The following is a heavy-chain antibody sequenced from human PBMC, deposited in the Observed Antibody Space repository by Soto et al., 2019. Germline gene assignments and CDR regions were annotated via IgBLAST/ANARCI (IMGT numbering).Heavy chain of an antibody. CDR2: IYYSGST. V-gene: IGHV4-39*01. Sequence: SETLSLTCTVSGGSISSYYWGWIRQPPGKGLEWIGSIYYSGSTYYNPSLKSRVTISVDTSKNQFSLKLSSVTAADTAVYYCARLMDYSGSYYLTVYFDYWGQGTLVTVSS. CDR1: GGSISSYY. CDR3: ARLMDYSGSYYLTVYFDY. J-gene: IGHJ4*02. D-gene: IGHD1-26*01.